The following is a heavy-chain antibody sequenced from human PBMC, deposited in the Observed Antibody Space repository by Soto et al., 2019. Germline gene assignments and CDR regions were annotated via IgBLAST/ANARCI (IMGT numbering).Heavy chain of an antibody. CDR2: IYYSGST. D-gene: IGHD2-21*01. Sequence: SETLSLTCTVSGGSISSGDYYWNWIRQHPGKGLEWIGYIYYSGSTYYNPSLNSRVTISVDTSKTQFSLKLSSVTAADTAVYYCARTSVVISYGMDVWGQGTTVTVSS. J-gene: IGHJ6*02. CDR1: GGSISSGDYY. V-gene: IGHV4-31*03. CDR3: ARTSVVISYGMDV.